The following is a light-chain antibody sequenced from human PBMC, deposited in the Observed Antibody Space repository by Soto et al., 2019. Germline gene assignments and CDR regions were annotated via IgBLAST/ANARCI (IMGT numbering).Light chain of an antibody. Sequence: QSALTQPASVSGSPGQSITSYCTGTSSDVGGYNYVSWYQQHPGKAPKLMIYEVSNRPSGVSNRFSGSKSGHTASLTISGLQAEDEDDYYCSSYTRSSTWVFGGGTKLTVL. J-gene: IGLJ3*02. V-gene: IGLV2-14*01. CDR2: EVS. CDR1: SSDVGGYNY. CDR3: SSYTRSSTWV.